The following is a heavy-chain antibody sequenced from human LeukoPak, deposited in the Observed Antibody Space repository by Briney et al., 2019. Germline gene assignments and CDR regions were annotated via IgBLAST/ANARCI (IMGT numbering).Heavy chain of an antibody. CDR3: AKRRITVACFDY. V-gene: IGHV3-9*01. CDR2: ISWNSGSI. Sequence: PGGSLRLSCAASGFTFDDYAMHWVRQAPGKGLEWVSGISWNSGSIGYADSVKGRFTISRDNSKNTLYLQMNSRRAEDTAVYYCAKRRITVACFDYWGQGTLVTVSS. D-gene: IGHD6-19*01. J-gene: IGHJ4*02. CDR1: GFTFDDYA.